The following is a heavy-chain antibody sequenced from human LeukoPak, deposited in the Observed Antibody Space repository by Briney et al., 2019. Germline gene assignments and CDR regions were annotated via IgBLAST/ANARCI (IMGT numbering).Heavy chain of an antibody. Sequence: SETLSLTCTVSGYSISSGYYWGWIRQPPGKGLEWIGSIYHSGSTYYNPSLKSRVTISVDTSKNQFSLKLSSVTAADTAVYYCAREMKAAAGTPYYYYGMDVWGQGTTVTVSS. CDR1: GYSISSGYY. D-gene: IGHD6-13*01. CDR2: IYHSGST. CDR3: AREMKAAAGTPYYYYGMDV. J-gene: IGHJ6*02. V-gene: IGHV4-38-2*02.